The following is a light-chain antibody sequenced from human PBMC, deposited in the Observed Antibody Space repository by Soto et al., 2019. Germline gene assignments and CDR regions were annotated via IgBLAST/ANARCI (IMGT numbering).Light chain of an antibody. CDR2: DVS. CDR1: SSDVGGYNY. J-gene: IGLJ2*01. V-gene: IGLV2-8*01. CDR3: SSYAGSTVV. Sequence: QSALTQPPSASGSPGQSVTISCTGTSSDVGGYNYVSWYQQHPGKAPKLMLYDVSKRPSGVPDRFSGSKSGNTASLTVSGLQAEDEADYYCSSYAGSTVVFGGGTKLTVL.